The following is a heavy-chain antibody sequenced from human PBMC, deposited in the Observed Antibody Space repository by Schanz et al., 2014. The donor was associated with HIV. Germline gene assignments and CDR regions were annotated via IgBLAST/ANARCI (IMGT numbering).Heavy chain of an antibody. V-gene: IGHV3-33*06. D-gene: IGHD3-10*01. CDR3: AKEWYYGSGSMDYGLDV. J-gene: IGHJ6*02. CDR2: IWYDGSYT. CDR1: GFTFSTFG. Sequence: QVQLVESGGGVVQPWRSLRLSCAASGFTFSTFGMHWVRQAPGKGLEWVAVIWYDGSYTSYADSVTGRFTVSRDNSKNTLYLQMNSLRVEDTAVYYCAKEWYYGSGSMDYGLDVWGQGTTVTVSS.